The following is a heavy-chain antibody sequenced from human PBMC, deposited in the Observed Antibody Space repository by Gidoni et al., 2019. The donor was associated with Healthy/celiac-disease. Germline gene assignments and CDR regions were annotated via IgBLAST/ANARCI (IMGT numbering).Heavy chain of an antibody. D-gene: IGHD6-19*01. V-gene: IGHV3-33*01. J-gene: IGHJ4*02. CDR3: ARGPYSSGWYTFRQPAGIYYLDY. CDR1: GFTFSSYG. Sequence: QVQLLASGVGVVQPGRSLRLSCAAPGFTFSSYGMHWVRKAPGKGLEWVAVIWYDGSNKYYADSVKGRFTISRDNSKNTLYLQMNSLRAEDTAVYYCARGPYSSGWYTFRQPAGIYYLDYWGQGTLVTVSS. CDR2: IWYDGSNK.